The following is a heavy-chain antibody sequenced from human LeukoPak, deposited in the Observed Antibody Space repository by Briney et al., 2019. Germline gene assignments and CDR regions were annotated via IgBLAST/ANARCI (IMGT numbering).Heavy chain of an antibody. J-gene: IGHJ4*02. CDR1: GFTFSSYW. CDR3: ARDGSLGGYYYDSSGYGPPYYFDY. Sequence: GGSLRLSCAASGFTFSSYWMSWVRQAPGKGLEWVANIKQDGSEKYYVDSVKGRFTISRDNAKNSLYLQMNSLRAEDTAVYYCARDGSLGGYYYDSSGYGPPYYFDYWGQGTLVTVSS. D-gene: IGHD3-22*01. CDR2: IKQDGSEK. V-gene: IGHV3-7*01.